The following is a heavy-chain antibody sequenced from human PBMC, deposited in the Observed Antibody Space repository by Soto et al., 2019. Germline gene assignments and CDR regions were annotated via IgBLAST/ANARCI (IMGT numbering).Heavy chain of an antibody. CDR2: IYLDDDK. J-gene: IGHJ3*01. Sequence: SGPTLVNPTETLTLACTFSGFSLSARGEAVGWIRQPPGKALEWLAIIYLDDDKHYSPSLRTTFSITKDTSKNQVVLTMTNMDPVDTATYFCAHCPFRSTWHDASDVLGPATLVTV. V-gene: IGHV2-5*02. CDR3: AHCPFRSTWHDASDV. CDR1: GFSLSARGEA. D-gene: IGHD1-26*01.